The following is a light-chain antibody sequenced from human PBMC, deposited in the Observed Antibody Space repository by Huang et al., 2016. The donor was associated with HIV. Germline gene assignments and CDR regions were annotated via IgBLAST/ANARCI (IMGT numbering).Light chain of an antibody. Sequence: DIVMTQSPDSLAVSLGERATINGKSSQSVLYTSTNQNSLAWYRQKPGQPPKLLIYWESTRQSGVPDRFSGSGSGTDFNLTISGLQAEDVGVYYCHQYYATPQTFGQGTKVE. V-gene: IGKV4-1*01. CDR2: WES. CDR1: QSVLYTSTNQNS. J-gene: IGKJ1*01. CDR3: HQYYATPQT.